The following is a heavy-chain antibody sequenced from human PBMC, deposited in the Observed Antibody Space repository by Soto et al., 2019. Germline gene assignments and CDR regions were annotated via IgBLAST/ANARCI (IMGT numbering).Heavy chain of an antibody. CDR3: ARDPYDSSGPWWFDP. D-gene: IGHD3-22*01. J-gene: IGHJ5*02. V-gene: IGHV1-18*04. CDR1: GYTFTSYG. CDR2: ISAYNGNT. Sequence: ASVKVSCKASGYTFTSYGISWVRQAPGQGLEWMGWISAYNGNTNYAQKLQGRVTMTTDTSTSTAYMELRSLRSDDTAVYYCARDPYDSSGPWWFDPWGQGTLVTVSS.